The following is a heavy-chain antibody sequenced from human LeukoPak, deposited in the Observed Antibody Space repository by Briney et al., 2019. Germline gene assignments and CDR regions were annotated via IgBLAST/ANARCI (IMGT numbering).Heavy chain of an antibody. J-gene: IGHJ4*02. CDR2: INAGNGNT. D-gene: IGHD3-3*01. CDR3: ARDQPRGYYLPFFDY. V-gene: IGHV1-3*01. Sequence: ASVKVSCKASGYTFTSYTMHWVRQAPGQRLEWMGWINAGNGNTKYSQKFQGRVTITRDTSASTAYMELSSLRSEDTAVYYCARDQPRGYYLPFFDYWGQGTLVTVSS. CDR1: GYTFTSYT.